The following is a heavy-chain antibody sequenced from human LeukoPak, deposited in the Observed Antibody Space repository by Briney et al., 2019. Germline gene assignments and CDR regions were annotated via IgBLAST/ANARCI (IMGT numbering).Heavy chain of an antibody. CDR3: ARIDGYNAFNT. CDR1: GFTFDEYG. J-gene: IGHJ3*02. CDR2: INLNAAAT. Sequence: GGSLRLSCAASGFTFDEYGMSWVRQAPGKGLEWVSTINLNAAATRYADSVNGRFTISRDNAKNSLYVQMNSLRAEDTALYYCARIDGYNAFNTWGQGTMVTVSS. V-gene: IGHV3-20*04. D-gene: IGHD5-24*01.